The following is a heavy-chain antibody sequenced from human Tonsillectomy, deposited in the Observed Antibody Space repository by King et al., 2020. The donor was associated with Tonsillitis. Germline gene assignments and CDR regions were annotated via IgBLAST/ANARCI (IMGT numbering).Heavy chain of an antibody. J-gene: IGHJ5*02. V-gene: IGHV3-15*01. CDR2: IKSKASGGTT. D-gene: IGHD4-11*01. CDR1: GLTFINAW. Sequence: EVQLVESGGGLVQPGGSLRLSCAASGLTFINAWMTWVRQAPGKGLEWVGHIKSKASGGTTDYVASVQGRFSISRDDSKNMLYLQMNSLKTEDTAMYYCATEKALSNYVFTSWGQGTLVTVSS. CDR3: ATEKALSNYVFTS.